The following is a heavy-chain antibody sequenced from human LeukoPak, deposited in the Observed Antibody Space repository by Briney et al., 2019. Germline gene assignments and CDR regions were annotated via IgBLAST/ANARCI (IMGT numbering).Heavy chain of an antibody. CDR1: GFTFSSYW. Sequence: GGSLRLSCAASGFTFSSYWMSWVRQAPGKGLEWVANIKQDGSEKYYVDSVKGRFTISRDNAENSLYLQMNSLRAEDTAVYYCARERCSRSGGSCMNTPDFDYWGQGTLVTVSS. CDR2: IKQDGSEK. V-gene: IGHV3-7*01. J-gene: IGHJ4*02. D-gene: IGHD2-15*01. CDR3: ARERCSRSGGSCMNTPDFDY.